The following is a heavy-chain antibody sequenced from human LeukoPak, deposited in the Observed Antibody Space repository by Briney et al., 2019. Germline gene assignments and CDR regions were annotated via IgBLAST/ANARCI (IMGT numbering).Heavy chain of an antibody. D-gene: IGHD6-13*01. CDR2: IIPILGIA. Sequence: GSSVKVSCKASGGTFSSYAISRVRQAPGQGLEWMGRIIPILGIANYAQKFQGRVTITADKSTSTAYMELSSLRSEDTAVYYCARDQFGSSSWTKLDYWGQGTLVTVSS. J-gene: IGHJ4*02. CDR1: GGTFSSYA. V-gene: IGHV1-69*04. CDR3: ARDQFGSSSWTKLDY.